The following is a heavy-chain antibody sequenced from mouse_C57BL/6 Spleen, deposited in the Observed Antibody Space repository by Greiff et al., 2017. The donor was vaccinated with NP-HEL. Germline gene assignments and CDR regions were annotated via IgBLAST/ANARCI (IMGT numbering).Heavy chain of an antibody. V-gene: IGHV1-52*01. Sequence: QVQLQQPGAELVRPGSSVKLSCKASGYTFTSYWMHWVKQRPIQGLEWIGNIDPSDSETHYNQKFKDKATLTVDKSSSTAYMQLSSLTSEDSAVYYCAREQDPYYFDYWGQGTTLTVSS. CDR3: AREQDPYYFDY. CDR1: GYTFTSYW. CDR2: IDPSDSET. J-gene: IGHJ2*01.